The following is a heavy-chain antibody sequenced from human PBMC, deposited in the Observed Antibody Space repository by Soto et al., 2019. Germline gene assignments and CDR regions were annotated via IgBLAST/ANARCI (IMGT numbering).Heavy chain of an antibody. J-gene: IGHJ6*02. CDR3: ARAFPGGNYYYGMDV. D-gene: IGHD1-26*01. CDR1: GDSVTSHY. CDR2: MHYTGFS. Sequence: PSETLSLTCSFSGDSVTSHYLTWIRQSPEKGLEWIGYMHYTGFSHYNPSLKSRLTISVDTSKNQFTLQLTSVTAADTAVYYCARAFPGGNYYYGMDVWGQGTTVTVSS. V-gene: IGHV4-59*02.